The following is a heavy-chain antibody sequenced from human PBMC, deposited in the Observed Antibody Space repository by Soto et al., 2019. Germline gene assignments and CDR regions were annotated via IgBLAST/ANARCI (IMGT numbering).Heavy chain of an antibody. Sequence: QVQLVQSGAEVKEPGTSVKVSCKASGYIFTRYGISWVRQAPGQGLEWMGWISAYNRNTNYAQKLQGRVTMTTDTSTSTAYMELRSLRSDDTAVYYCAREDTAMVDDYWGQGTLVTVSS. CDR1: GYIFTRYG. D-gene: IGHD5-18*01. CDR3: AREDTAMVDDY. J-gene: IGHJ4*02. V-gene: IGHV1-18*01. CDR2: ISAYNRNT.